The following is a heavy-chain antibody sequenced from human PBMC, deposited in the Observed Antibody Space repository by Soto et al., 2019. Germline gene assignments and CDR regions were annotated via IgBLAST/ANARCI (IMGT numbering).Heavy chain of an antibody. D-gene: IGHD1-26*01. J-gene: IGHJ4*02. CDR3: ARAEVGSTTRIDD. V-gene: IGHV1-69*06. CDR2: IIPIFRKT. CDR1: GGSFKNSA. Sequence: QVQLVQSGTEVKKPGSSVTVSCKASGGSFKNSAISWVRQAPRHGLEWMGGIIPIFRKTDYAQRFQDRVTRTADKSTSIVYMEMSSLTSEDTAIYYCARAEVGSTTRIDDWGQGTQVTVAS.